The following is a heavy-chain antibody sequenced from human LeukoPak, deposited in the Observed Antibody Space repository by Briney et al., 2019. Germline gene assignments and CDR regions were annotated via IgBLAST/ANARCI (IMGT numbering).Heavy chain of an antibody. V-gene: IGHV3-21*01. CDR2: ISSSSSYI. Sequence: GGSLRLSCAASGFTFSSYSMNWVRQAPGKGLEWVSSISSSSSYIYYADSVKGRFTISRDNAKNSLYLQMNSLRAEDTAVYYCARDGPVTVVDNWFDPWGQGTLVTVSS. CDR3: ARDGPVTVVDNWFDP. CDR1: GFTFSSYS. D-gene: IGHD4-23*01. J-gene: IGHJ5*02.